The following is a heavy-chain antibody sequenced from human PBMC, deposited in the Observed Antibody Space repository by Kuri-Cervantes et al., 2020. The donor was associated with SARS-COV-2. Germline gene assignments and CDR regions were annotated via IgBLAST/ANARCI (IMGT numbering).Heavy chain of an antibody. Sequence: GSLRLSCTVSGGSISSYYWSWIRQPPGKGLEWIGYIYYSGSTNYNPSLKSRVTISVDTSKNQFSLKLSSVTAADTAVYYCARGEGYCSGGSCYSSWYFDLWGRGTLVTVSS. V-gene: IGHV4-59*01. CDR1: GGSISSYY. J-gene: IGHJ2*01. CDR2: IYYSGST. D-gene: IGHD2-15*01. CDR3: ARGEGYCSGGSCYSSWYFDL.